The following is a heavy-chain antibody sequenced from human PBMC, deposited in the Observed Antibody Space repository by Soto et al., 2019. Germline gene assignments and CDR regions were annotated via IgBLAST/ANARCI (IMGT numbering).Heavy chain of an antibody. J-gene: IGHJ4*02. D-gene: IGHD5-18*01. CDR3: ATFGTTWIQLWFFDY. CDR2: ISGSGGST. V-gene: IGHV3-23*01. CDR1: GFTFSSYA. Sequence: EVQLLESGGGLVQPGGSLRLSCAASGFTFSSYAMSWVRQAPGKGLEWVSAISGSGGSTYYADSVKGRFTISIDNSKNTLYLLMNSLRADDTAGYYCATFGTTWIQLWFFDYWVQGTLVTFS.